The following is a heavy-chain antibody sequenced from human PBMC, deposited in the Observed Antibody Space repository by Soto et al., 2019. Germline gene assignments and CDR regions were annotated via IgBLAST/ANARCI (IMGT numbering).Heavy chain of an antibody. V-gene: IGHV4-38-2*02. D-gene: IGHD4-17*01. CDR2: ISHSGTT. Sequence: SETLSLTCLVSGFPISSTYSWGWIRQPPGKGLEWIGSISHSGTTSYSPSLTSRVSISVDTSKNQVSLKLTSVTAADTAVYFCARVTMVIRDSDHFGVDVWGHGTTFTVSS. CDR3: ARVTMVIRDSDHFGVDV. CDR1: GFPISSTYS. J-gene: IGHJ6*02.